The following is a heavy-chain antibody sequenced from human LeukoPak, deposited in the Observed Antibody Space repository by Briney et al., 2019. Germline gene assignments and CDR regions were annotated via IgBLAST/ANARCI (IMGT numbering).Heavy chain of an antibody. J-gene: IGHJ4*02. CDR1: GYTFTGYY. Sequence: ASVKVSCKASGYTFTGYYMHWVRQAPGQGLEWMGGINPNSGGTDYAQKFQGRVTMTRDTSISTAYMELSRLRSDDTAVYYCARGDFWSGYSLDYWGQGTLVTVSS. D-gene: IGHD3-3*01. CDR2: INPNSGGT. V-gene: IGHV1-2*02. CDR3: ARGDFWSGYSLDY.